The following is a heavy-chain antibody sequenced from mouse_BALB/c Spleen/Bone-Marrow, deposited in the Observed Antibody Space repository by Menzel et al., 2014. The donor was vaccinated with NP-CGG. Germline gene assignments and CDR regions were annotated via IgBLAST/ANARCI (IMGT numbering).Heavy chain of an antibody. Sequence: QVQLKQSWAELVKPGASVKLPCKASGYTFTSYWMHWVKQRPGQGLEWIGEINPSNGRTNYNETFKSKATLTVDKSSTTAYMQLSSLTSDDSAVHYCARYGNYDAMDYWGQGTSVTVSS. D-gene: IGHD2-1*01. J-gene: IGHJ4*01. CDR3: ARYGNYDAMDY. V-gene: IGHV1S81*02. CDR2: INPSNGRT. CDR1: GYTFTSYW.